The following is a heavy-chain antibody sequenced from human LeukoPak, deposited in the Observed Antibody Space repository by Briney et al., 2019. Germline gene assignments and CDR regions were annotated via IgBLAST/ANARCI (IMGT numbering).Heavy chain of an antibody. CDR1: GGSISSGGYY. Sequence: SETLSLTCTVSGGSISSGGYYWSWIRQHPGKGLEWIGYIYYSGSTYYNPSLKSRVTISVDTSKNQFSLKLSSVTAADTAVYYCARDADTYYYDSSGYSSRRAFDIWGQGTMVTVSS. CDR3: ARDADTYYYDSSGYSSRRAFDI. D-gene: IGHD3-22*01. J-gene: IGHJ3*02. V-gene: IGHV4-31*03. CDR2: IYYSGST.